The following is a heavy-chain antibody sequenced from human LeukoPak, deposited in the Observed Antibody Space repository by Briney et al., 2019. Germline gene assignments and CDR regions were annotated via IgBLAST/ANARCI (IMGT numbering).Heavy chain of an antibody. CDR2: INPNSGGT. Sequence: APVKVSCKASGYTFTGYYMHWVRQAPGQGLEWMGWINPNSGGTNYAQKFQGRATMTRDTSISTAYMELSRLRSDDTAVYYCARDSGSFFNWFDPWGQGTLVTVSS. V-gene: IGHV1-2*02. CDR1: GYTFTGYY. CDR3: ARDSGSFFNWFDP. D-gene: IGHD2-15*01. J-gene: IGHJ5*02.